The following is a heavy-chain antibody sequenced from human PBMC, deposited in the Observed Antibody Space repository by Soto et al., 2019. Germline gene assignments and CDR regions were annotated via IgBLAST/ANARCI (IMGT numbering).Heavy chain of an antibody. V-gene: IGHV3-21*01. CDR1: GFTFSSYS. CDR3: ARDMGAYSSGWPPDFDY. Sequence: GGSLRLSCAASGFTFSSYSMNWVRQAPGKGLEWVSSISSSSSYIYYADSVKGRFTISRDNAKNSLYLQMNSLRAEDTAVYYCARDMGAYSSGWPPDFDYWGQGTLVTVSS. D-gene: IGHD6-19*01. CDR2: ISSSSSYI. J-gene: IGHJ4*02.